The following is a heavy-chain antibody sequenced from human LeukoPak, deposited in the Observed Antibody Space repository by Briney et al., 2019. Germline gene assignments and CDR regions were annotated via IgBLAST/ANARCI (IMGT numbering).Heavy chain of an antibody. V-gene: IGHV1-18*01. D-gene: IGHD5-12*01. Sequence: ASVKVSCKASGYTFTSYGISWVRQAPGQGLEWMGWISAYNGNTNYAQKLQGRVTMTTDTSTSTAYMELRSLRSDDTAVYYCARSGYDFKDYYYGMDVWGQGTTVTVSS. J-gene: IGHJ6*02. CDR3: ARSGYDFKDYYYGMDV. CDR1: GYTFTSYG. CDR2: ISAYNGNT.